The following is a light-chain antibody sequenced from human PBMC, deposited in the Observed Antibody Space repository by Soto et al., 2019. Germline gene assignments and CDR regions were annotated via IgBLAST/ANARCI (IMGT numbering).Light chain of an antibody. CDR3: QSYDSSGLGRHVV. CDR2: GSS. J-gene: IGLJ2*01. CDR1: SSNIGAGYD. V-gene: IGLV1-40*01. Sequence: QSVLAQPPSVSGAPGQRVTISCTGSSSNIGAGYDVHWYQQFPGTAPKLLIYGSSNRPSGVPDRFSGSKSGSSASLAITGLQPEDEADYYCQSYDSSGLGRHVVFGGGTKVTVL.